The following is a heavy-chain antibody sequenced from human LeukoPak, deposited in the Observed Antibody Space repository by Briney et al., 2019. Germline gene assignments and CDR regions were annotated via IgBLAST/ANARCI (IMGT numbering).Heavy chain of an antibody. CDR3: ARGGTPDY. Sequence: GGSLRLSCAASGFTFSNFAMTWVRQAPGKGLQWVSYITSSSSTIYYADSVKGRFTISRDNAKNSLYLQMNSLRDEDTAVYYCARGGTPDYWGQGTLVTVSS. V-gene: IGHV3-48*02. CDR2: ITSSSSTI. J-gene: IGHJ4*02. CDR1: GFTFSNFA. D-gene: IGHD1-14*01.